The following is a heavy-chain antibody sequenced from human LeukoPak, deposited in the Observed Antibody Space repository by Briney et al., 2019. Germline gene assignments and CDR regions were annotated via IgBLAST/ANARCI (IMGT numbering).Heavy chain of an antibody. Sequence: ASVKVSCKASGYTFTSYYMHWVRQAPGQGLEWMGWINPNSGGTNYAQKFQGRVTMTRDTSISTAYMELSRLRSDDTAVYYCARVWDTVTTSDYWGQGTLVTVSS. D-gene: IGHD4-17*01. CDR2: INPNSGGT. CDR1: GYTFTSYY. CDR3: ARVWDTVTTSDY. J-gene: IGHJ4*02. V-gene: IGHV1-2*02.